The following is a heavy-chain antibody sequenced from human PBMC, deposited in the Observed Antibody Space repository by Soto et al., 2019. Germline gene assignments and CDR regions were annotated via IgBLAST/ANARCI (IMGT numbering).Heavy chain of an antibody. V-gene: IGHV3-48*02. J-gene: IGHJ6*02. CDR3: VRVNHSPYYFSGMDV. CDR2: ISSGSTTI. D-gene: IGHD4-4*01. Sequence: GGSLRLSCAASGFTFSVYTMNWVRQAPGKGLEWLSYISSGSTTIYYADSVKGRFTISRDNARNSLYLQMNSLRDEDTAAYYCVRVNHSPYYFSGMDVWGQGTTVTVSS. CDR1: GFTFSVYT.